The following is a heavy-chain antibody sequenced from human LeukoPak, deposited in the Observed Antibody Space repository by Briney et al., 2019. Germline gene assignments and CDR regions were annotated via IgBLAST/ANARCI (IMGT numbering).Heavy chain of an antibody. CDR3: ARGGPYNWNDGSYYYYGMDV. J-gene: IGHJ6*02. Sequence: GGSLRLSCAASGFTFSSYSMNWVRQAPGKGLEWVSSISSSSSYIYYADSVKGRFTISRDNSKNSLYLQMNSLKTEDTAVYYCARGGPYNWNDGSYYYYGMDVWGQGTTVTVSS. CDR2: ISSSSSYI. CDR1: GFTFSSYS. D-gene: IGHD1-20*01. V-gene: IGHV3-21*04.